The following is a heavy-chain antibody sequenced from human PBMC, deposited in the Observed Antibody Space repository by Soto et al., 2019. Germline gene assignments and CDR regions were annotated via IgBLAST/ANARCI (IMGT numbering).Heavy chain of an antibody. Sequence: GGSLRLSCAASGFTFDDYAMHWVRQAPGKGLEWVSGISWNSGSIGYADSVKGRFTISRDNAKNSLYLQMNSLRAEDTALYYCAKDMGYSSGWYHTNFDYWGQGTLVTVSS. CDR3: AKDMGYSSGWYHTNFDY. CDR1: GFTFDDYA. J-gene: IGHJ4*02. D-gene: IGHD6-19*01. V-gene: IGHV3-9*01. CDR2: ISWNSGSI.